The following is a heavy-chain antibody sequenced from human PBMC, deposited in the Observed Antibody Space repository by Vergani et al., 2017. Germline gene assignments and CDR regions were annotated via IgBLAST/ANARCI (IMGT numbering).Heavy chain of an antibody. CDR1: GGSISSSNW. Sequence: QVQLQESGPGLVKPSGTLSLTCAVSGGSISSSNWWSWVRQPPGKGLEWIGEIYHSGSTNYNPSLKSRVTISVDKSKNQFSLKLSSVTAADTAVYYCARDGGCTNGVCYRAFDYWGQGTLVTVSS. CDR3: ARDGGCTNGVCYRAFDY. V-gene: IGHV4-4*02. J-gene: IGHJ4*02. CDR2: IYHSGST. D-gene: IGHD2-8*01.